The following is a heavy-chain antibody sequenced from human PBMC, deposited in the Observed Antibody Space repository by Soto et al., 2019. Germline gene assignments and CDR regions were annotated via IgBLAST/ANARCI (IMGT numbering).Heavy chain of an antibody. CDR1: GGSIIHYY. Sequence: QVQLQESGPGLLKPSETLSLTCTVSGGSIIHYYWSWIRQKPGKGLEWIGYIYYSGRTNYNPSLKSLVTISLVTSKNEFSLMASSVTAADTAVYYCARVAGYYDSSGYNWFDPWGQGIQCTVSS. CDR3: ARVAGYYDSSGYNWFDP. V-gene: IGHV4-59*01. CDR2: IYYSGRT. D-gene: IGHD3-22*01. J-gene: IGHJ5*02.